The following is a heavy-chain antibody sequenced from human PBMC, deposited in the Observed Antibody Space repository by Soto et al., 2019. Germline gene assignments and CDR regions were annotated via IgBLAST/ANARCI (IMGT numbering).Heavy chain of an antibody. CDR1: GGSISSGDYY. J-gene: IGHJ5*02. D-gene: IGHD2-15*01. CDR3: ARVGYCSGGSCYSYWFDP. V-gene: IGHV4-30-4*01. CDR2: IYYSGST. Sequence: SETLSLTCTVSGGSISSGDYYWSWIRQPPGKGLEWIGYIYYSGSTYYNPSLKSRVTISVDTSKNQFSLKLSSVTAADTAVYYCARVGYCSGGSCYSYWFDPWGQGTLVTVSS.